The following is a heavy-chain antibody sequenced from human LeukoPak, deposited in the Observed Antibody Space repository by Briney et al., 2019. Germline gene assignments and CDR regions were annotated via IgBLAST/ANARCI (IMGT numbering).Heavy chain of an antibody. D-gene: IGHD4-23*01. Sequence: ASVTVSCKASGYTFTAYYMHWVRQAPGQGLEWMGWINVNSGGTNFAQKFQGGVTMTRDTSISTAYMELSRLRSDDTAVYYCARDRGQIGDNAYAAYDIWGQGTMVTVSS. J-gene: IGHJ3*02. CDR1: GYTFTAYY. V-gene: IGHV1-2*02. CDR2: INVNSGGT. CDR3: ARDRGQIGDNAYAAYDI.